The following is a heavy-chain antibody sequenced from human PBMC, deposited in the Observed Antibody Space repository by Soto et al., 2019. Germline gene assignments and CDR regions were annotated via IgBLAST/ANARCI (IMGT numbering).Heavy chain of an antibody. V-gene: IGHV4-31*03. CDR1: GGSISSGGYY. Sequence: PSETLSLTCTVSGGSISSGGYYWSWIRQHPGKGLEWIGYIYYSGSTYYNPSLKSRVTISVDTSKNQFSLKLSSVTAADTAVYYCARALPGYSYGIDYWGQGTLVTVSS. J-gene: IGHJ4*02. D-gene: IGHD5-18*01. CDR3: ARALPGYSYGIDY. CDR2: IYYSGST.